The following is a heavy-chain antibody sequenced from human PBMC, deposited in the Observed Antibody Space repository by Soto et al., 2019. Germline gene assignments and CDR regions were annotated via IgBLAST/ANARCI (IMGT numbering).Heavy chain of an antibody. CDR1: GFTFSRDW. CDR2: IKEDGIDK. Sequence: GSLRLSCTASGFTFSRDWVAWVRQAPGKGLEWVGNIKEDGIDKYYVDSVKGRFTMARDNAKNLLYLQMNSLRAEDTAVYHCARHGASVFEHWGRGTLVTVSS. CDR3: ARHGASVFEH. V-gene: IGHV3-7*01. D-gene: IGHD4-17*01. J-gene: IGHJ4*02.